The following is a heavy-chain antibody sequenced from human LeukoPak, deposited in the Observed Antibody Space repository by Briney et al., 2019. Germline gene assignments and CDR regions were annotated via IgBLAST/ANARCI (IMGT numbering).Heavy chain of an antibody. V-gene: IGHV3-23*01. CDR2: ISGSGSST. Sequence: GGSLRLSCAASGFTFSSYAMSWVRQAPGKGLEWVSTISGSGSSTYYADSVKGRFTISRDNSKNTLYLQMNSLRAEDTAVYYCARGGFGELLVFDYWGQGTLVTVSS. J-gene: IGHJ4*02. CDR3: ARGGFGELLVFDY. D-gene: IGHD3-10*01. CDR1: GFTFSSYA.